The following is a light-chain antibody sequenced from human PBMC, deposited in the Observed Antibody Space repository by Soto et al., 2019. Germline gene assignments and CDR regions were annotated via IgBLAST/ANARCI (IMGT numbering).Light chain of an antibody. CDR1: QSVSSSY. J-gene: IGKJ4*01. CDR3: QQDGSSPRLT. Sequence: EIVLTQSPGTLSLSPGESATLSCRASQSVSSSYLAWYQHKPGQAPRILIYGASSRATAIPDRFSGSGSATDFTLPISRMEPEAFAVYYCQQDGSSPRLTFCGGTKVEIK. CDR2: GAS. V-gene: IGKV3-20*01.